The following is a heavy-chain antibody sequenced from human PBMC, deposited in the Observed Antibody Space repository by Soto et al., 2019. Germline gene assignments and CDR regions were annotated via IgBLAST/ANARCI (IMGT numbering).Heavy chain of an antibody. CDR3: ARGTTVTTPFDY. D-gene: IGHD4-17*01. J-gene: IGHJ4*02. Sequence: LSLTCTVSGGSISSGGYYWSWIRQHPGKGLEWIGYIYYSGSTYYNPSLKSRVTISVDTSKNQFSLKLSSVTAADTAVYYCARGTTVTTPFDYWGQGTLVTVSS. CDR1: GGSISSGGYY. CDR2: IYYSGST. V-gene: IGHV4-31*03.